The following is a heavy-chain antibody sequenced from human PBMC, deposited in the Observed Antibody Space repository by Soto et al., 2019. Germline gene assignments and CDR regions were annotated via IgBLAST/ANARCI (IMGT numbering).Heavy chain of an antibody. Sequence: GGSLRLSCAGSGFTFSTFDIHWVRQAPGKGLEWVSGIGTLSDTFYAASVQGRFTISRDNSKNTLYLQMNSLRAEDTAVYYCARDWIAVAGLDYWGQGTLVTVSS. V-gene: IGHV3-13*01. D-gene: IGHD6-19*01. CDR1: GFTFSTFD. J-gene: IGHJ4*02. CDR2: IGTLSDT. CDR3: ARDWIAVAGLDY.